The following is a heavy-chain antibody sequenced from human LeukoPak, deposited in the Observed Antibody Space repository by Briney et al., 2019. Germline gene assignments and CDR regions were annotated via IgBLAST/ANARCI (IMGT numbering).Heavy chain of an antibody. J-gene: IGHJ4*02. Sequence: PSETLSLTCTVSGYSISSGYYWGWIRQPPGKGLEWIGGIYHSGSTYYNPSLKSRVTISVDTSKNQFSLKLSSVTAADTAVYYCARTHMTTVTTTFDYWGQGTLVTVSS. D-gene: IGHD4-17*01. CDR1: GYSISSGYY. CDR2: IYHSGST. V-gene: IGHV4-38-2*02. CDR3: ARTHMTTVTTTFDY.